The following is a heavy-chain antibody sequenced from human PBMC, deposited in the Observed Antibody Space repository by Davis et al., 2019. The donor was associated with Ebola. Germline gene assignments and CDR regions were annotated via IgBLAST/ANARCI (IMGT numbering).Heavy chain of an antibody. D-gene: IGHD4-17*01. Sequence: GESLKISCAASGFTFSSYWMSWVRQAPGKGLEWVANIKQDGSEKYYVDSVKGRFTISRDNAKNSLYLQMNSLRAEDTAVYYCAKSGGYGDYYYGMDVWGQGTTVTVSS. V-gene: IGHV3-7*03. CDR1: GFTFSSYW. CDR2: IKQDGSEK. CDR3: AKSGGYGDYYYGMDV. J-gene: IGHJ6*02.